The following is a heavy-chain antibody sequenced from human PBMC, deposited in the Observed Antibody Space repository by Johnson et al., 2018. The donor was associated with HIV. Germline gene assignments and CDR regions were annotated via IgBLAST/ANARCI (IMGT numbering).Heavy chain of an antibody. CDR2: IWYDGSNK. D-gene: IGHD6-13*01. Sequence: QVQLVESGGGVVQPGRSLRLSCAASGFTFSSYGMHWVRQAPGKGLEWVAVIWYDGSNKYYADSVKGRFTISRDNSKNTLYLQMNSLRAEDTAVYYCATKRVAAADRDDALDIWGPGTMVTVSS. CDR3: ATKRVAAADRDDALDI. V-gene: IGHV3-33*01. CDR1: GFTFSSYG. J-gene: IGHJ3*02.